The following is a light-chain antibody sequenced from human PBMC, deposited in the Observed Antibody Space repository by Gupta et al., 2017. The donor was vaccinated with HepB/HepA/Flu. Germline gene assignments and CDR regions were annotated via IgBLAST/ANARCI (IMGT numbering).Light chain of an antibody. J-gene: IGKJ4*01. Sequence: IQMTQSPSSLSAFAGDRVTITCRASQDIKNNLGWYQQEPGKAPKLLINGASTLQSGVPSRFSGSGSGSDYTLTISSLQPEDLGTYYCLQDYSYPLTFGGGTKVEI. CDR3: LQDYSYPLT. CDR1: QDIKNN. CDR2: GAS. V-gene: IGKV1-6*01.